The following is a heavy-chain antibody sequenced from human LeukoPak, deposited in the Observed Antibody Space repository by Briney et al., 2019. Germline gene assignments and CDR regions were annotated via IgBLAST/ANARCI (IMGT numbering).Heavy chain of an antibody. Sequence: ASVKVSCKASGGTFSSYAISWVRQAPGQGLEWMGRIIPNSGGTNYAQKFQGRVTMTRDTSISTAYMELSRLRSDDTAVYYCAREQDIVVVPAAIMGYWGQGTLVTVSS. CDR2: IIPNSGGT. CDR1: GGTFSSYA. D-gene: IGHD2-2*01. V-gene: IGHV1-2*02. J-gene: IGHJ4*02. CDR3: AREQDIVVVPAAIMGY.